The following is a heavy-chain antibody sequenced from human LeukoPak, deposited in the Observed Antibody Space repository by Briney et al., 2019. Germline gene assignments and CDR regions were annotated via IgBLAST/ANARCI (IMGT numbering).Heavy chain of an antibody. Sequence: GGSLRLSCAASGFTFSNYEMNWVRQAPGKGLEWVSYISTDGTKTYYAGSVKGRFTISRDNAKNSLYLQMNSLRADDTAVYYCASETIDCGGDCYDYWGQGALATVSS. V-gene: IGHV3-48*03. CDR2: ISTDGTKT. J-gene: IGHJ4*02. CDR3: ASETIDCGGDCYDY. D-gene: IGHD2-21*01. CDR1: GFTFSNYE.